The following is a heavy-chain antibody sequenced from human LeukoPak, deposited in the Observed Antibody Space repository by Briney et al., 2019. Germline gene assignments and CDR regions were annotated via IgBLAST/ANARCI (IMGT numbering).Heavy chain of an antibody. D-gene: IGHD1-26*01. J-gene: IGHJ6*02. V-gene: IGHV3-21*01. CDR3: ARARGMGATTRYYYYGMDV. CDR1: GFTFSSYG. Sequence: GGSLRLSCAASGFTFSSYGMHWVRQAPGKGLEWVSSISSSSSYIYYADSVKGRFTISRDNAKNSLYLQMNSLRAEDTAAYYCARARGMGATTRYYYYGMDVWGQGTTVTVSS. CDR2: ISSSSSYI.